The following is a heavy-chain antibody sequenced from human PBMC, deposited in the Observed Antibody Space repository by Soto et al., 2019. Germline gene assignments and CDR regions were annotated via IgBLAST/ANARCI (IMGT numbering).Heavy chain of an antibody. CDR3: AKEEAPDTAINYYYYGMDV. Sequence: QVQLVESGGGVVQPGRSLRLSCAASGFTFSSYGMHWVRQAPGKGLEWVAVISYDGSNKYYADSVKGRFTISRDNSKNTLYLQMNSLRAEDTAVYYCAKEEAPDTAINYYYYGMDVWGQGTTVTVSS. J-gene: IGHJ6*02. D-gene: IGHD5-18*01. CDR2: ISYDGSNK. CDR1: GFTFSSYG. V-gene: IGHV3-30*18.